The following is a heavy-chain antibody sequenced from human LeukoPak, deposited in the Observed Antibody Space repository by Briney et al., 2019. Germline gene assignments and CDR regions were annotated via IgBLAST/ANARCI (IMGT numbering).Heavy chain of an antibody. J-gene: IGHJ6*03. V-gene: IGHV1-69*05. CDR3: ARGPKHYDFWSGPTFYYYYMDV. D-gene: IGHD3-3*01. CDR1: GGTFSSYA. CDR2: IIPIFGTA. Sequence: ASVKVSCKASGGTFSSYAIGWVRQAPGQGLEWMGGIIPIFGTANYAQKFQGRVTITTDESTSTAYMELSSLRSEDTAVYYCARGPKHYDFWSGPTFYYYYMDVWGKGTTVTVSS.